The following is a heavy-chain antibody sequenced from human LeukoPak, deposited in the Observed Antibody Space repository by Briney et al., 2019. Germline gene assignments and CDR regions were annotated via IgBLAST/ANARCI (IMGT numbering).Heavy chain of an antibody. D-gene: IGHD6-13*01. Sequence: GGSLRLSCAASGFTLSSYSMNWVRRAPGKGLEWVSSISSTSYIYYADSLKGRFTISRDNAKNSLYLQMNSLRAEDTAVYYCARVGSSWAFDYWGQGTLVTVSS. CDR1: GFTLSSYS. V-gene: IGHV3-21*01. CDR2: ISSTSYI. J-gene: IGHJ4*02. CDR3: ARVGSSWAFDY.